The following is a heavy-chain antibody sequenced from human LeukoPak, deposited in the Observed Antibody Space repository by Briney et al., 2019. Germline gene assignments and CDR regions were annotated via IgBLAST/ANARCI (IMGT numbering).Heavy chain of an antibody. J-gene: IGHJ4*01. CDR2: IKHTGGT. V-gene: IGHV4-34*01. Sequence: SETLSLTRAVYAGSLSSYYSSWIRQPPGKGLEWIGEIKHTGGTNYNPSLRSRVTISLDTSKNQFSLRLSSVTAADTAVYYCAPIFGDYSDFDSWGQGTLVTVSS. CDR3: APIFGDYSDFDS. D-gene: IGHD4-17*01. CDR1: AGSLSSYY.